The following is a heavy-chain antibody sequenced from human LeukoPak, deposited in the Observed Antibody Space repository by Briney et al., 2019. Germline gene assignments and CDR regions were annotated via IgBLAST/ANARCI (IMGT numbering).Heavy chain of an antibody. Sequence: MTSETLSLTCTVSGGSISSYYWSWIRQPPGKGLECIGYIYYSGITNYSPSLKGRVTISVDTSKNQFSLKLSSVTAADTAAYYCARATGIGVNYYGMDVWGQGTTVTVSS. CDR2: IYYSGIT. V-gene: IGHV4-59*12. J-gene: IGHJ6*02. CDR1: GGSISSYY. CDR3: ARATGIGVNYYGMDV. D-gene: IGHD3-10*01.